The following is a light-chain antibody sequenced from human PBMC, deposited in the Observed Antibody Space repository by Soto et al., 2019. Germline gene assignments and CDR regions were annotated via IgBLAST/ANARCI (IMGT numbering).Light chain of an antibody. CDR2: GAS. CDR1: QSLSSN. J-gene: IGKJ1*01. V-gene: IGKV3-15*01. CDR3: QQYNNWPRT. Sequence: EIVMTQSPAALSVSPGERGTLSCRATQSLSSNLAWCQQKPGQAPRLLIHGASSRATGVPARFSGSGSGTEFTLTISSLQSEDFAIYYCQQYNNWPRTFGQGTKVDIK.